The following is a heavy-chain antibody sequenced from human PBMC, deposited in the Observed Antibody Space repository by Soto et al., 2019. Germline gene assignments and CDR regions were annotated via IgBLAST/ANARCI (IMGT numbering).Heavy chain of an antibody. CDR2: MNPNSGNT. V-gene: IGHV1-8*01. D-gene: IGHD1-26*01. J-gene: IGHJ6*04. CDR3: ARGLDELVQGDV. Sequence: EASVKVSCKASGYTFTSYDINWVRQATGQGLEWMGWMNPNSGNTGYAQKFQGRVTMTRNTSISTAYMELSSLRSEDTAVYYCARGLDELVQGDVWGKGTTVTSPQ. CDR1: GYTFTSYD.